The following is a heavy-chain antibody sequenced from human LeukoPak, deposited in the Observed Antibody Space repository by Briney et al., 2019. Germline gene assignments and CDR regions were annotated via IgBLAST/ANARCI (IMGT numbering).Heavy chain of an antibody. V-gene: IGHV3-30*01. D-gene: IGHD6-13*01. J-gene: IGHJ4*02. CDR1: GFTFSSYA. CDR2: ISYDGSNK. CDR3: ASGAAAGMGGFDY. Sequence: GSLRLSCAASGFTFSSYAMHWVRQAPGKGLEWVAVISYDGSNKYYADSVKGRFTISRDNSKNTLYLQMNSLRAEDTAVYYCASGAAAGMGGFDYWGQGTLVTVSS.